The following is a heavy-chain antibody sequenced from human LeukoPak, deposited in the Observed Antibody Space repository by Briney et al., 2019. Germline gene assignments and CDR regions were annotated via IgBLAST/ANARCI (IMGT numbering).Heavy chain of an antibody. J-gene: IGHJ4*02. D-gene: IGHD3-22*01. CDR1: GFTFSTST. CDR2: IYSGGST. CDR3: ARARPDYYDSSGYLGYYFDY. V-gene: IGHV3-66*01. Sequence: PGGSLRLSCAASGFTFSTSTMHWVRQAPGKGLEWVSVIYSGGSTYYADSVKGRFTISRDNSKNTLYLQMNSLRAEDTAVYYCARARPDYYDSSGYLGYYFDYWGQGTLVTVSS.